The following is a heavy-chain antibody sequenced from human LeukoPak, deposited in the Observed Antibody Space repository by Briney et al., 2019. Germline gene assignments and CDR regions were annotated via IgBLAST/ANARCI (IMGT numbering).Heavy chain of an antibody. Sequence: ASVKVSCKASGYTFTSYGISWVRQAPGPGLEWMGWISAYNGNTNYAQKLQGRVTMTTDTSTSTAHMELRSLRSDDTAVYYCARYYYGSGSYYSPMDVWGQGTTVTVSS. V-gene: IGHV1-18*01. CDR3: ARYYYGSGSYYSPMDV. CDR2: ISAYNGNT. J-gene: IGHJ6*02. D-gene: IGHD3-10*01. CDR1: GYTFTSYG.